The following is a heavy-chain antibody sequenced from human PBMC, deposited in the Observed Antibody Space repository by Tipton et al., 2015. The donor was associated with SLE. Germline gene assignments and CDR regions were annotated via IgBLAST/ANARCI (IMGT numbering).Heavy chain of an antibody. CDR1: GDSFSSYS. J-gene: IGHJ4*02. CDR3: ARELIAEMSTVGSCDY. Sequence: QSGPEVKKPGSSVKVSCKASGDSFSSYSITWVRQAPGEGLEWVGGIIPILGTTNYAQKFQGRVTITADESTNTVYLDVSSLRSDDTAVYYCARELIAEMSTVGSCDYWGQGSLVTVSS. V-gene: IGHV1-69*01. D-gene: IGHD5-24*01. CDR2: IIPILGTT.